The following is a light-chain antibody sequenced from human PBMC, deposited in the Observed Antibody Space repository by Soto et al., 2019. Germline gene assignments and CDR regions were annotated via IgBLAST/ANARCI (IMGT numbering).Light chain of an antibody. CDR2: ANT. CDR3: GTWDDSLVSYV. V-gene: IGLV1-40*01. J-gene: IGLJ1*01. CDR1: SSNIGPTYD. Sequence: QSVLTQPPSVSGAPGQRVTISCTGSSSNIGPTYDVHWYRQLPGTAPKLLIYANTNRPSGVPDRFSGSKSGTSATLVITGLQTGDEADYYCGTWDDSLVSYVFGAGTKVTVL.